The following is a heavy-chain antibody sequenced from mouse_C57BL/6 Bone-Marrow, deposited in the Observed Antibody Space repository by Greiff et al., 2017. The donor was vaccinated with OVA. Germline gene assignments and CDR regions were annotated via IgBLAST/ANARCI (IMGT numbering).Heavy chain of an antibody. Sequence: QVQLKQPGAELVKPGASVKLSCKASGYTFTSYWMQWVKQRPGQGLEWIGEIDPSDSYTNYNQKFKGKATLTVDTSSSTAYMQLSSLTSEDSAVYYCARNFYWGQGTTLTVSS. CDR2: IDPSDSYT. V-gene: IGHV1-50*01. CDR1: GYTFTSYW. CDR3: ARNFY. J-gene: IGHJ2*01.